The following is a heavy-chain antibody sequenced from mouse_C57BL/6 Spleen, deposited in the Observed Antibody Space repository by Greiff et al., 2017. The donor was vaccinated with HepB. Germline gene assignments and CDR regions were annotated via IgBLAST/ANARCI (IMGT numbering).Heavy chain of an antibody. Sequence: EVKLVESGEGLVKPGGSLKLSCAASGFTFSSYAMSWVRQTPEKRLEWVAYISSGGDYIYYADTVKGRFTISRDNARNTLYLQMSSLKSEDTAMYYCTRDPLSSGFDYWGQGTTLTVSS. CDR2: ISSGGDYI. CDR3: TRDPLSSGFDY. J-gene: IGHJ2*01. D-gene: IGHD1-1*01. V-gene: IGHV5-9-1*02. CDR1: GFTFSSYA.